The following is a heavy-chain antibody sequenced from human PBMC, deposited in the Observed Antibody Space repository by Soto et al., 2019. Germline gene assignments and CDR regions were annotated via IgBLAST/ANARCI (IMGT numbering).Heavy chain of an antibody. D-gene: IGHD6-13*01. J-gene: IGHJ6*02. V-gene: IGHV5-10-1*01. Sequence: GESLKISCKGSGYSFTSYWISWVRQMPGKGLEWMGRIDPSDSYTNYSPSFQGHVTISADKSISTAYLQWSSLKASDTAMYYCASQAAAGLYYYYYYRMDVWGQGTTVTVSS. CDR3: ASQAAAGLYYYYYYRMDV. CDR2: IDPSDSYT. CDR1: GYSFTSYW.